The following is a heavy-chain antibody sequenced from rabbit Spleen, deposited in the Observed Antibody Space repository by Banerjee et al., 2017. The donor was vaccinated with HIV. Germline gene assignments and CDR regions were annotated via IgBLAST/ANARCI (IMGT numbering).Heavy chain of an antibody. D-gene: IGHD4-2*01. Sequence: QEQLEESGGDLVKPEGSLTLTCTASGFSFSSSYYMCWVRQAPGKGLEWIACIYTGSSGSTYYASWAKGRFTISKTSSTTVTLQMTSLTAADTATYFCARDGDASSVYFNLWGQGTLVTVS. J-gene: IGHJ4*01. CDR2: IYTGSSGST. CDR3: ARDGDASSVYFNL. V-gene: IGHV1S45*01. CDR1: GFSFSSSYY.